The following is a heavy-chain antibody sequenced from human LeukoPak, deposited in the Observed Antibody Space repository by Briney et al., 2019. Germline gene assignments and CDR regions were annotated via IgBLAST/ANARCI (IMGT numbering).Heavy chain of an antibody. V-gene: IGHV3-23*01. J-gene: IGHJ6*02. CDR3: RYTHYYYNVGF. CDR2: ISGSGDNT. Sequence: GGSLRLSCAASGFTFSSYGMSWVRQAPGKGLEWVSGISGSGDNTDYADSVKGRFTISRDNSKNTLYLQMNSLRAEDTAVYYCRYTHYYYNVGFWGQGTTVTVSS. D-gene: IGHD5-18*01. CDR1: GFTFSSYG.